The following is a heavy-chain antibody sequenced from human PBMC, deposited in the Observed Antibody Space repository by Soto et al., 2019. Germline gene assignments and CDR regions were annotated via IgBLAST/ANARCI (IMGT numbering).Heavy chain of an antibody. J-gene: IGHJ5*02. Sequence: GASVKVSCKTSGYTFSSYGIMWVRQAPGQGLECMGWISTFNGNAHYAQNLQDRVTMTTDTSTSTVYLELTSLTSDDTGVYYCARLNGYSTGWSATWGQGTLVTVSS. CDR1: GYTFSSYG. V-gene: IGHV1-18*01. CDR2: ISTFNGNA. CDR3: ARLNGYSTGWSAT. D-gene: IGHD2-8*02.